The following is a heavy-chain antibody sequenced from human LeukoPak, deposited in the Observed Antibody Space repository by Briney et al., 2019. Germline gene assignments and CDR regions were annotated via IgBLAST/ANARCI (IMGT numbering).Heavy chain of an antibody. V-gene: IGHV4-34*01. CDR3: AAAYCGGGCYPALPY. D-gene: IGHD2-21*02. J-gene: IGHJ4*02. CDR1: GGSFSGYY. CDR2: INHSGST. Sequence: SETLSLTCAVYGGSFSGYYWSWIRQPPGKGLEWIGEINHSGSTNYNPSLKSRVTISVDTSKNQFSLKMSSVTAADTAVYYCAAAYCGGGCYPALPYLGQGTLVTVSS.